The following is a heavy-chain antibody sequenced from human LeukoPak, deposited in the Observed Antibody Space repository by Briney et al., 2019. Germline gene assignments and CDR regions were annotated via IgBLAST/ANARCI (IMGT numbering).Heavy chain of an antibody. CDR1: GFTFSSYA. D-gene: IGHD2-2*01. CDR2: ISYDGSNK. Sequence: GRSLRLSCAASGFTFSSYAMHWVRQAPGKGLEWVAVISYDGSNKYYADSVKGRFTISRDNAKNSLYLQMNSLRAEDTAVYYCARDTKYASDNWGQGTLVTVSS. V-gene: IGHV3-30*07. CDR3: ARDTKYASDN. J-gene: IGHJ4*02.